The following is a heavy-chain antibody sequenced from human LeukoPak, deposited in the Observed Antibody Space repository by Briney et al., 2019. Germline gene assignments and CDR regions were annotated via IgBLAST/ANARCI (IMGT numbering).Heavy chain of an antibody. CDR2: IYYSEST. J-gene: IGHJ4*02. CDR3: ARHAPLFRYDSSGYYYFDY. D-gene: IGHD3-22*01. Sequence: SETLSLTCTVSGGSISSSSYYWGWIRQPPGKGLEWIGSIYYSESTYYNPSLKSRVTISVDTSKNQFSLKLSSVTAADTAVYYCARHAPLFRYDSSGYYYFDYWGQGTLVTVSS. CDR1: GGSISSSSYY. V-gene: IGHV4-39*01.